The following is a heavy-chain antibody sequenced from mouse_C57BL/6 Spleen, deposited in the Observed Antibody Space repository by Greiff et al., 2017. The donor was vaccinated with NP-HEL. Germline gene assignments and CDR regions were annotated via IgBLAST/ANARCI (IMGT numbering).Heavy chain of an antibody. J-gene: IGHJ2*01. CDR2: IYPGSGST. CDR3: ARLATIVATAHFDY. D-gene: IGHD2-5*01. CDR1: GYTFTSYW. V-gene: IGHV1-55*01. Sequence: VQLQQPGAELVKPGASVKMSCKASGYTFTSYWITWVKQRPGQGLEWIGDIYPGSGSTNYNEKFKSKATLTVDKSSSTAYMQLSSLTSEDSAVYYCARLATIVATAHFDYWGQGTTLTVSS.